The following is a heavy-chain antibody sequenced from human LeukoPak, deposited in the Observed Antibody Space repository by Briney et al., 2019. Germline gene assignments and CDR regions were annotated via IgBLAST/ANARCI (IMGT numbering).Heavy chain of an antibody. CDR1: GFTFSDYH. J-gene: IGHJ4*02. CDR2: ISSSSSYI. D-gene: IGHD3-3*01. CDR3: ASSLLGVSP. V-gene: IGHV3-21*01. Sequence: PGRSLRLSCAASGFTFSDYHINWVRQAPGKGLEWVSSISSSSSYIYYADSVKGRFTISRDNAKNTLYLQMNSLRADDTAVYYCASSLLGVSPWGQGTLVTVSS.